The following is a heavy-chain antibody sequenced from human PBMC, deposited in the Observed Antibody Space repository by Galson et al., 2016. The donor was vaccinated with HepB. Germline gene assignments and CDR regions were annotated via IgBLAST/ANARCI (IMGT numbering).Heavy chain of an antibody. CDR2: ISSKANSYAT. J-gene: IGHJ4*02. D-gene: IGHD2-21*01. CDR1: GFTFSGSA. Sequence: SLRLSCAASGFTFSGSAMHWARQASGKGLEWVGRISSKANSYATAYAPSVKGRFTISRDDSKNTAYLQMNSLKTEDTAVYYCTRHPVMGDYWGQGTLVTVSS. V-gene: IGHV3-73*01. CDR3: TRHPVMGDY.